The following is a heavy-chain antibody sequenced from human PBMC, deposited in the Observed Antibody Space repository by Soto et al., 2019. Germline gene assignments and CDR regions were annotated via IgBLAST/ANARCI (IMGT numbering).Heavy chain of an antibody. V-gene: IGHV4-34*01. CDR2: INHSGST. Sequence: SETLSLTCAVYGGSFSGYYWSWIRQPPGKGLEWIGEINHSGSTNYNPSLKSRVTISVDTSKNQFSLKLSSVTAADTAVYYCARTKMLRGEAPRNTYCSSTSCYHPKGDWFDPWGQGTLVTVSS. D-gene: IGHD2-2*01. J-gene: IGHJ5*02. CDR1: GGSFSGYY. CDR3: ARTKMLRGEAPRNTYCSSTSCYHPKGDWFDP.